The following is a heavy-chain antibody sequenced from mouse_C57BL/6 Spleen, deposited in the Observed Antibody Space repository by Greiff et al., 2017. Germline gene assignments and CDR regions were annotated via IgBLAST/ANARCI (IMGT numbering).Heavy chain of an antibody. Sequence: EVQLQQSGPELVKPGASVKISCKASGYTFTDYYMNWVKQSHGKSLEWIGDINPNNGGTSYNQKFKGKATLTVDKSSSTAYKELRSLTSEDSAVYYCARGGNSNSYFDYWGQGTTRTVSS. D-gene: IGHD2-5*01. V-gene: IGHV1-26*01. CDR2: INPNNGGT. CDR1: GYTFTDYY. CDR3: ARGGNSNSYFDY. J-gene: IGHJ2*01.